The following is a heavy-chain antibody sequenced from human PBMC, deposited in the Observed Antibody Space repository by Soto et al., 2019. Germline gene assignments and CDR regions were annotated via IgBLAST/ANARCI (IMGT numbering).Heavy chain of an antibody. J-gene: IGHJ3*02. CDR1: GFTFSGSA. CDR3: TTTMITFGGVINTDAFDI. CDR2: IRSKANSYAT. V-gene: IGHV3-73*01. Sequence: EVQLVESGGGLVQPGGSLKLSCAASGFTFSGSAMHWVRQASGKGLEWVGRIRSKANSYATAYAASVKGRFTISRDDSKNTAYLQMNSLKTEDTVVYYCTTTMITFGGVINTDAFDIWGQGTMVTVSS. D-gene: IGHD3-16*02.